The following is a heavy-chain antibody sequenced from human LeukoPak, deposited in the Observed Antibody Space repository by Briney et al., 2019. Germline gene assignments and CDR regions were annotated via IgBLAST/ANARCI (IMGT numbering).Heavy chain of an antibody. Sequence: GGSLRLSCAASGFTFNNYWMHWVRQAPGEGPVWVSRISIDGSGTSYADSVKGRFTISRDNAKNTLYLQMNSLRAEDTAVYYCTKEYATSSSRAFDIWGQGTMVTVSS. CDR1: GFTFNNYW. CDR3: TKEYATSSSRAFDI. V-gene: IGHV3-74*01. D-gene: IGHD6-6*01. CDR2: ISIDGSGT. J-gene: IGHJ3*02.